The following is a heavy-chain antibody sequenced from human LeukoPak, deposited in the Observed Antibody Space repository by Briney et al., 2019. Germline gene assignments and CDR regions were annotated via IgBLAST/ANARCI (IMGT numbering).Heavy chain of an antibody. CDR2: IKQDGSEI. CDR1: GFTFSSYW. Sequence: GGSLRLSCAASGFTFSSYWMNWVRQAPGKGLEWVANIKQDGSEIYYVDSVKGRFTISRDNAKSSLYLQMNSLRAEDTAVYYCAKGVGYCSGGSCQQFDYWGQGTLVTVSS. V-gene: IGHV3-7*03. D-gene: IGHD2-15*01. CDR3: AKGVGYCSGGSCQQFDY. J-gene: IGHJ4*02.